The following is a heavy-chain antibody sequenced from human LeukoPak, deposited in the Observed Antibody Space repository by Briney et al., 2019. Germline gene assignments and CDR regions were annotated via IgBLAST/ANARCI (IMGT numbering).Heavy chain of an antibody. Sequence: GASVKVSCKASGYTFTGYYMHWVRQAPGQGLEWMGWINPNRGATNYAQKFQDRVAMTRDTSISTAYMELSRLTSDDTAVYYCARDPGATGTQSYYMDVWGKGTTVTVSS. CDR2: INPNRGAT. CDR1: GYTFTGYY. V-gene: IGHV1-2*02. J-gene: IGHJ6*03. CDR3: ARDPGATGTQSYYMDV. D-gene: IGHD1-1*01.